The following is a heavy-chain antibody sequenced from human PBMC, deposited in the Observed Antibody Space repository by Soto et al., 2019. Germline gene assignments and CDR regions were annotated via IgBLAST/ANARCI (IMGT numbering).Heavy chain of an antibody. CDR1: GGSISSYY. J-gene: IGHJ5*02. D-gene: IGHD6-6*01. CDR3: ARLAARSWFDP. CDR2: IYYSGST. Sequence: SETLSLTCTVSGGSISSYYWSWIRQPPGKGLEWTGYIYYSGSTNYNPSLKSRVTISVDTSKNQFSLKLSSVTAADTAVYYCARLAARSWFDPWGQGTLVTVSS. V-gene: IGHV4-59*01.